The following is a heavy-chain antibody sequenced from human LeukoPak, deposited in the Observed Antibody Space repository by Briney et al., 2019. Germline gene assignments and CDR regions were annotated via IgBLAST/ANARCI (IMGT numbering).Heavy chain of an antibody. Sequence: SETLSLTCAVYGGSFSGYYWNWIRQPPGKGLEWIGEINHGGSTNYNPSLKSRITISLNTSKNQFSLNPNSVTAADTAVYYCSRRSHYSDSSGYNIWGQGTMVTVSS. V-gene: IGHV4-34*01. CDR3: SRRSHYSDSSGYNI. CDR1: GGSFSGYY. CDR2: INHGGST. D-gene: IGHD3-22*01. J-gene: IGHJ3*02.